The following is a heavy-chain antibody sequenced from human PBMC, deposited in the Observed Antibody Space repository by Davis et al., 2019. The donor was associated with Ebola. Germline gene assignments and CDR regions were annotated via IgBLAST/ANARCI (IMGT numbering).Heavy chain of an antibody. CDR2: IYYSGST. D-gene: IGHD2-2*02. J-gene: IGHJ6*02. Sequence: MPSETLSLTCTVSGGSISSGDYYWSWIRKPPGKGLEWIGYIYYSGSTYYNPSLKSRVTISVDTSKNQFSLKLSSVTAADTAVYYCARETVEAAILSYYYYCMDVWGQGTTVTVSS. CDR1: GGSISSGDYY. CDR3: ARETVEAAILSYYYYCMDV. V-gene: IGHV4-30-4*01.